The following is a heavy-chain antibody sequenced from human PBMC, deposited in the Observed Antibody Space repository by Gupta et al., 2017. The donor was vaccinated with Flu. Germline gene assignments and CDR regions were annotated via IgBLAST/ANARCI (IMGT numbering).Heavy chain of an antibody. CDR1: GLRFKSYG. CDR2: LCYDATYK. Sequence: QEQLVESGGGVVQPGGSLRRSCTASGLRFKSYGMNWVRRAPGRRPECVAVLCYDATYKYFAESVNGRVTISRDNPKNTLYLQINSLRAEDTASYYCARRAYGCGGGPCDFDLWGQGTLVTVSS. J-gene: IGHJ4*02. V-gene: IGHV3-33*01. CDR3: ARRAYGCGGGPCDFDL. D-gene: IGHD2-21*01.